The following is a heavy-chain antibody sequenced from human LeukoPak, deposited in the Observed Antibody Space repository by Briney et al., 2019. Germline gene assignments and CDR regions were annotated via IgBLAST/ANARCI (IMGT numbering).Heavy chain of an antibody. V-gene: IGHV4-34*01. CDR1: GGSFSGYY. Sequence: SETLSLICAVYGGSFSGYYWSWIRQPPGKGLEWIGEINHSGSTNYNPSLKSRVTISVDTSKNQFSLKLSSVTAADTAVYYCARGPRYYYDSSGQTQTAPFDYWGQGTLVTVSS. D-gene: IGHD3-22*01. CDR3: ARGPRYYYDSSGQTQTAPFDY. J-gene: IGHJ4*02. CDR2: INHSGST.